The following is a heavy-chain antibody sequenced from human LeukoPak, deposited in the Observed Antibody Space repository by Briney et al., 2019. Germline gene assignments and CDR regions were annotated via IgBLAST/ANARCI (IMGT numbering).Heavy chain of an antibody. CDR1: GYTFTSHG. V-gene: IGHV1-18*01. CDR3: ARRFTVTTYYYYYYMDV. Sequence: ASVKVSCKASGYTFTSHGISWVRQAPGQGLEWMGWISAYNGNTNYAQKLQGRVTMTRNTSISTAYMELSSLRSEDTAVYYCARRFTVTTYYYYYYMDVWGKGTTVTISS. CDR2: ISAYNGNT. D-gene: IGHD4-17*01. J-gene: IGHJ6*03.